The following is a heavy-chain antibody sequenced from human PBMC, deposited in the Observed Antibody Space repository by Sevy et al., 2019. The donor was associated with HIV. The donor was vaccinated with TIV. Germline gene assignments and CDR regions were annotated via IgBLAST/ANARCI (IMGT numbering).Heavy chain of an antibody. D-gene: IGHD3-22*01. CDR2: IYHSGST. V-gene: IGHV4-38-2*01. CDR1: GYSISSGYY. CDR3: ARRPYYYDSSFDY. J-gene: IGHJ4*02. Sequence: SETLSLTCAVSGYSISSGYYWGWIRQPPGKGLEWIGSIYHSGSTYYNPSLKSRVTISVDTSKNQFSLKLSSVTAADTAVYYCARRPYYYDSSFDYWGQGTLVTVSS.